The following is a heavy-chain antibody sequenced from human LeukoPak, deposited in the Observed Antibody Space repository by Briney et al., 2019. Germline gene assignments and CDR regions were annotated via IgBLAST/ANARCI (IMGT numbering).Heavy chain of an antibody. V-gene: IGHV3-49*04. CDR2: IRSKAYGGTT. CDR1: GFTFGDYA. D-gene: IGHD3-16*02. Sequence: PGRSLRLSCTASGFTFGDYAMSWVRQAPGKGVEGVGFIRSKAYGGTTEYAASVKGRFTISRDESKSIAYLQMNSLKTEDTAVYYCTRDPYYVWGSYRSDYWGQGTLVTVSS. J-gene: IGHJ4*02. CDR3: TRDPYYVWGSYRSDY.